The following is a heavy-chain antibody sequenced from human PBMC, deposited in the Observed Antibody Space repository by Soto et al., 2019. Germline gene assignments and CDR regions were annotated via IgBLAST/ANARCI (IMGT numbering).Heavy chain of an antibody. CDR2: IWYDGNTK. CDR3: GGGAYCSDY. J-gene: IGHJ4*02. Sequence: QVQLVESGGGVVQPGRSLRLSCAASGFSFSSYGMHWVRQAPGKGLAWVATIWYDGNTKYYADSVKGRFTISRDNSKDEVYLERNSLRDEDTAGYYWGGGAYCSDYWGQGTLVTVSS. CDR1: GFSFSSYG. D-gene: IGHD3-16*01. V-gene: IGHV3-33*01.